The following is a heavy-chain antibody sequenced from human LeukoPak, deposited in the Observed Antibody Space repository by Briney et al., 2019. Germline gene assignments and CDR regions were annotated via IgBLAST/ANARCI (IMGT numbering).Heavy chain of an antibody. CDR3: AKDSYYYGSGSYPNWFDP. J-gene: IGHJ5*02. D-gene: IGHD3-10*01. V-gene: IGHV3-30*02. CDR1: GFTFSSYG. Sequence: PGGSLRLSCAASGFTFSSYGMHWVRQAPGKGLEWVAFIRYDGSNKYYADSVKGRFTISRDNSKNTLYLQMNSLRAEDTAVYYCAKDSYYYGSGSYPNWFDPWGQGTLVTVSS. CDR2: IRYDGSNK.